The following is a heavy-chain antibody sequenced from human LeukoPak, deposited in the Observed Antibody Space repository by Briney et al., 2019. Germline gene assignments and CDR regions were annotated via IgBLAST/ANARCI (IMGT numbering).Heavy chain of an antibody. CDR2: IIPIFGTA. J-gene: IGHJ4*02. Sequence: SVKVSCKASGGTFSSYAISWVRQAPGQGLEWMGRIIPIFGTANYAQKFQGRVTITTDESTSTAYMELSSLRSEDTAVYYCARGKTYNFWSGSFDYWGQGTLVTVSS. D-gene: IGHD3-3*01. CDR3: ARGKTYNFWSGSFDY. CDR1: GGTFSSYA. V-gene: IGHV1-69*05.